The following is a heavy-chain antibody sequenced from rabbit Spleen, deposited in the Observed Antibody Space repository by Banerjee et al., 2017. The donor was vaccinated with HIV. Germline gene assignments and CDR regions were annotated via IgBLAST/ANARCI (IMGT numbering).Heavy chain of an antibody. Sequence: QSLEESGGDLVKPGASLTLTCTASGVSFSFSSYMCWVRQAPGKGLEWIACIDIGSSGFTYYANWAKSRFTISKTSSTTVTLQMTRLTAADTATYFCARDTSSSFSSYGMDLWGQGTLVTVS. J-gene: IGHJ6*01. CDR2: IDIGSSGFT. CDR1: GVSFSFSSY. D-gene: IGHD1-1*01. V-gene: IGHV1S40*01. CDR3: ARDTSSSFSSYGMDL.